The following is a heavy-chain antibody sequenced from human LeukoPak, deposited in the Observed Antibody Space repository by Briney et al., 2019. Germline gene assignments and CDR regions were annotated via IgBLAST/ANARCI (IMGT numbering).Heavy chain of an antibody. CDR1: GFTFSSYA. J-gene: IGHJ4*02. Sequence: GGSLRLSCAASGFTFSSYAMHWVRQAPGKGLEWVAVISYDGSNKYYADSVKGRFTISRDNSKNTLYLQMNSLRAEDTAMYYCAREGGIAVAFDYWGQGNLVTVSS. CDR2: ISYDGSNK. CDR3: AREGGIAVAFDY. D-gene: IGHD6-19*01. V-gene: IGHV3-30-3*01.